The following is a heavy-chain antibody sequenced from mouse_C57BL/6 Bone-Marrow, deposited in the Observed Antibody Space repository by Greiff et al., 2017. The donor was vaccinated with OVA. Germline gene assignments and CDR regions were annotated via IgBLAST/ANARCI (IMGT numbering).Heavy chain of an antibody. CDR3: ARSGDGYYLTWFAY. CDR1: GYTFTSYW. V-gene: IGHV1-55*01. J-gene: IGHJ3*01. CDR2: IYPGSGST. D-gene: IGHD2-3*01. Sequence: VQLKQPGAELVKPGASVKMSCKASGYTFTSYWITWVKQRPGHGLEWIGDIYPGSGSTNYNEKFKSKATLTVDTSSSTAYMQLSSLTSEDSAVYYCARSGDGYYLTWFAYWGQGTLVTVSA.